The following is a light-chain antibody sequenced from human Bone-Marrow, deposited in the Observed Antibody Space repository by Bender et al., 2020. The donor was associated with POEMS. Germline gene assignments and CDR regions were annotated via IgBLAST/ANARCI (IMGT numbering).Light chain of an antibody. J-gene: IGLJ1*01. CDR2: DVA. CDR3: GSYTSDGTYV. CDR1: GSDIGTFDF. V-gene: IGLV2-14*03. Sequence: QSALTQPASVSGSPGQSITISCAGTGSDIGTFDFVSWYQHHPGKAPKLILYDVAYRASGVSNRFSGSKSGNTASLTISGLQPEDEADYYCGSYTSDGTYVFGGGTKVTVL.